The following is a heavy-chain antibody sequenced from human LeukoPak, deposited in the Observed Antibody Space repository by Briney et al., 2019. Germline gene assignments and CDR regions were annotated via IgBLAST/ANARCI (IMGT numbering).Heavy chain of an antibody. V-gene: IGHV4-39*01. Sequence: SETLSLTCTVSAASFISSSHHWGWIRQSPGKGLEWIGTVYYGRTTYYNPSLDGRVTTSLDTSANHFSLQLNSVTAAGTAVYYCVRHDGRGGATMGAFDSWGQGSLVTVSS. CDR3: VRHDGRGGATMGAFDS. CDR1: AASFISSSHH. CDR2: VYYGRTT. J-gene: IGHJ5*01. D-gene: IGHD5-12*01.